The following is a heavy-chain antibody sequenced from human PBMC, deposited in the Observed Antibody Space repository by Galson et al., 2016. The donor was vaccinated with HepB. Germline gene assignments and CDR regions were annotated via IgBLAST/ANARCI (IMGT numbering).Heavy chain of an antibody. V-gene: IGHV3-33*01. J-gene: IGHJ4*02. D-gene: IGHD3/OR15-3a*01. CDR3: ASDGLRWDRPVDQ. CDR1: GFTFSDYG. CDR2: IWYDGDKK. Sequence: LSCAASGFTFSDYGMHWVRQAPGKGLEWVAVIWYDGDKKFHADSVKGRFIISRDNSKNTMYLQMNSLRVEDTAVYYCASDGLRWDRPVDQWGQGSLVTVSS.